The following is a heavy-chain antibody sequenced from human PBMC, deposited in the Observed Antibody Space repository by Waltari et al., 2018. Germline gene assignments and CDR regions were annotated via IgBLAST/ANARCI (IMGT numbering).Heavy chain of an antibody. V-gene: IGHV1-2*02. J-gene: IGHJ6*04. CDR1: GYTFTGYY. Sequence: QVQLVQSGAEVKKPGASVKVSCKASGYTFTGYYMHWVRQAPGQGLEWMGWINPNSGGTNYAQKFQGRVTMTRDTSNSTAYMELGRLRSDDTAVYYCALILKPGDWNDVDVWGKGTTVTISS. D-gene: IGHD1-1*01. CDR2: INPNSGGT. CDR3: ALILKPGDWNDVDV.